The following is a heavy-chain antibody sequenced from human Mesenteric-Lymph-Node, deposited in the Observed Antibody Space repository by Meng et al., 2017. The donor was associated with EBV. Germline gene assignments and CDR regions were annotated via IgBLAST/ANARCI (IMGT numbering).Heavy chain of an antibody. J-gene: IGHJ5*02. CDR2: TNHSGYT. D-gene: IGHD6-6*01. Sequence: QVQLQPWGTGLCTPAESLSPTCAVYGGSFRGYGWSRVRQSPGKGLEWIGETNHSGYTSYNPSLKSRVTISPDTSKNQFSLKLSSVTAADTAMYYCARGRIAARSPWFDPWGQGTLVTVSS. CDR3: ARGRIAARSPWFDP. CDR1: GGSFRGYG. V-gene: IGHV4-34*01.